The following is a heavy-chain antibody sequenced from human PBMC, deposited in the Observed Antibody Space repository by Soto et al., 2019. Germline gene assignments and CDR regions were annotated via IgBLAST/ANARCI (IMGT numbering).Heavy chain of an antibody. J-gene: IGHJ5*02. V-gene: IGHV4-31*03. Sequence: QVQLQESGPGLVKPSQTLSLTCTVSGGSISSGGYYWSWIRQHPGKGLEWIGYIYYSGSTYYNPSLKCRVTISVDTSKNQFSLKLSSVTAADTAVYYCARDLRFQGSTSCWFDPWGHGTLVTVSS. CDR3: ARDLRFQGSTSCWFDP. CDR1: GGSISSGGYY. CDR2: IYYSGST. D-gene: IGHD2-2*01.